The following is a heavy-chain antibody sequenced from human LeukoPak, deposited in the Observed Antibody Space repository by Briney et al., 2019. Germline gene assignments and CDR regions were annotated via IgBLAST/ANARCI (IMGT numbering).Heavy chain of an antibody. CDR3: ARDRSLRRNIVVIPAAWGAFDI. J-gene: IGHJ3*02. Sequence: PSETLSLTCTVSGGSISTYFWSWIRQPPGKGLEWIGYIYNSGSTNYNPSLKSRVSISGDMSKNQFSLKLSSVTAADTAVYFCARDRSLRRNIVVIPAAWGAFDIWGQGTMVTVSS. CDR2: IYNSGST. V-gene: IGHV4-59*01. D-gene: IGHD2-2*01. CDR1: GGSISTYF.